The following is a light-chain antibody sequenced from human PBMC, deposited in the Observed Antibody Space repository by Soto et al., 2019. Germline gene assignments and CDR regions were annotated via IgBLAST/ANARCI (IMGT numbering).Light chain of an antibody. CDR2: DVS. CDR1: SSDVGGSNY. V-gene: IGLV2-14*01. CDR3: SSYTSSNTLV. Sequence: QSAVTQPASVSGSPGQSITISCTGTSSDVGGSNYVSWYQQHPGKAPKLMIYDVSNRPSGVSNRFSGSKSGNTASLTISGLQAEDEADYYCSSYTSSNTLVFGGGTKLTVL. J-gene: IGLJ2*01.